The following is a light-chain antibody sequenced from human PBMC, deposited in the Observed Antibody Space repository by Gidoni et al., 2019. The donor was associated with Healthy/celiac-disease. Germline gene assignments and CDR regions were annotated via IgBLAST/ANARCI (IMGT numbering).Light chain of an antibody. Sequence: QSVLTQPPSASGPPGQRVTISCSGSSSNIGSNTVNWYQQRPGTSPKLLIYSNHQRPSGGPDRFSGSKSGTSAALAIRGRQSEEEADYYCAAWDDNLIARVFGGGTKLTVL. CDR3: AAWDDNLIARV. J-gene: IGLJ3*02. CDR2: SNH. CDR1: SSNIGSNT. V-gene: IGLV1-44*01.